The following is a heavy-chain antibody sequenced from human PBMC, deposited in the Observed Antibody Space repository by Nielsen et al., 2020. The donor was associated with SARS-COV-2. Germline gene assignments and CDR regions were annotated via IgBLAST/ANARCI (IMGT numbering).Heavy chain of an antibody. V-gene: IGHV1-69*06. CDR2: IIPIFGTA. CDR1: GGTFSSYA. J-gene: IGHJ5*02. Sequence: SVKVSCKASGGTFSSYAISWVRQAPGQGLEWMGGIIPIFGTANYAQKFQGRVTITADKSTSTAYMELSSLRSEDTAVYYCARDLYCSGGSCYSGDWFDPWGQGTLVTVSS. D-gene: IGHD2-15*01. CDR3: ARDLYCSGGSCYSGDWFDP.